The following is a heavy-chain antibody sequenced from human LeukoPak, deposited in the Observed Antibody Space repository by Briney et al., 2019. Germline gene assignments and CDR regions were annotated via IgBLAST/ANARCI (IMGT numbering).Heavy chain of an antibody. D-gene: IGHD6-13*01. CDR3: ARLYSSSWIGSIDY. CDR2: IYYSGST. V-gene: IGHV4-59*08. Sequence: SETLSLTCTVSGGSISSYYWSWIRQPPGKGLEWIGYIYYSGSTNYNPSLKSRVTISVDTSKNQFSLKLSSVTAADTAVYYCARLYSSSWIGSIDYWGQGTLVTVSS. CDR1: GGSISSYY. J-gene: IGHJ4*02.